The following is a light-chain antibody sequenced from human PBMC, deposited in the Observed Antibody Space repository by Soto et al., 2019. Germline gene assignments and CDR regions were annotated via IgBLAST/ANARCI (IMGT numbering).Light chain of an antibody. J-gene: IGLJ1*01. CDR1: SSNIGSNT. V-gene: IGLV1-44*01. Sequence: QSVLTQPPSASGTPGPRGTISCSGSSSNIGSNTVNWYQQLPGTAPKLLIHANNQRPSGVPDRFSGSKSGTSASLAISWLQSEEADYYCAAWDDSLNGYVFGTGTKLTVL. CDR3: AAWDDSLNGYV. CDR2: ANN.